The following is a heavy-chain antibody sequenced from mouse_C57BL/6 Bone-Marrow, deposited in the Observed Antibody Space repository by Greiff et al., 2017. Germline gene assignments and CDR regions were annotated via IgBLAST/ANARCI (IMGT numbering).Heavy chain of an antibody. CDR3: ARDSSIYYYGSSFFDY. CDR2: IYPRSGNT. CDR1: GYTFTSYG. Sequence: VQLQQSGAELARPGASVKLSCKASGYTFTSYGISWVKQRTGQGLEWIGEIYPRSGNTYYNEKFKGKATLTADKSSSTAYMELRSLTSEDSAVYFCARDSSIYYYGSSFFDYWGQGTTLTVSS. D-gene: IGHD1-1*01. V-gene: IGHV1-81*01. J-gene: IGHJ2*01.